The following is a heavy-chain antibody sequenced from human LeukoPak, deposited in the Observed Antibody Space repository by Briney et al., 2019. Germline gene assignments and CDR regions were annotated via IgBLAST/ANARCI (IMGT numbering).Heavy chain of an antibody. Sequence: SVKVSCKASGGTFSSYAISWVRQAPGQGPEWMGRIIPILGIANYAQKFQGRVTITADKSTSTAYMELSSLRSEDTAVYYCARGGVYCSSGSCPNNWFDPWGQGTLVSVSS. CDR3: ARGGVYCSSGSCPNNWFDP. J-gene: IGHJ5*02. CDR1: GGTFSSYA. D-gene: IGHD2-15*01. CDR2: IIPILGIA. V-gene: IGHV1-69*04.